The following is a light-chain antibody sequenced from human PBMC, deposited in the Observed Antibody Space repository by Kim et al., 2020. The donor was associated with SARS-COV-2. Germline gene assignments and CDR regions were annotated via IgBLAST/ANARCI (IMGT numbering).Light chain of an antibody. Sequence: GERGASSCSRCRGRLDGYDVQGYQRRPGGGPTTVIFEDDQRPSGVSDRYAGSSDNSSNSASLTISGLRTEDEAEYYCQSYNSDDVLFGGGTQLTVL. CDR3: QSYNSDDVL. CDR2: EDD. CDR1: RGRLDGYD. J-gene: IGLJ2*01. V-gene: IGLV6-57*03.